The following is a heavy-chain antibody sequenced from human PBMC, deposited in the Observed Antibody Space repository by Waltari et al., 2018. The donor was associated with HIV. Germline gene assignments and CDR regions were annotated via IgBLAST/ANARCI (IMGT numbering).Heavy chain of an antibody. Sequence: QVQLVQSGAEVKKPGASVKVSCKASGYNFTGYYMHWVRHAPGQGLEWVGGVNSNSGGTNYAQKFQGRVTMTRDTSISTAYMELSRLRSDDTAVYYCARDLLEWSRSGWFDPWGQGTLVTVSS. CDR3: ARDLLEWSRSGWFDP. D-gene: IGHD3-3*01. V-gene: IGHV1-2*02. CDR2: VNSNSGGT. CDR1: GYNFTGYY. J-gene: IGHJ5*02.